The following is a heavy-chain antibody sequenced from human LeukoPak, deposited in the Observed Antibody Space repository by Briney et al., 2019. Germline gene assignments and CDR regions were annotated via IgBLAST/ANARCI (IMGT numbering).Heavy chain of an antibody. V-gene: IGHV4-59*08. CDR2: ISYTGST. J-gene: IGHJ3*02. Sequence: KPSETLSLTCTVSGGSISTYYWNWLRQPPGKGLEWIGYISYTGSTNYSPSLKSRVTMSVDTSKNQFSLKLSSVTAADTAVYYCARLRELAALHDALDIWGQRTMVTF. CDR3: ARLRELAALHDALDI. D-gene: IGHD5-24*01. CDR1: GGSISTYY.